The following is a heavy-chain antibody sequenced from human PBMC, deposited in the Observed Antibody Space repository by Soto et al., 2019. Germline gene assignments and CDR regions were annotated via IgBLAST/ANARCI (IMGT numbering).Heavy chain of an antibody. Sequence: QVQLQESGPGLVKPSQTLSLTCTVSGDSMTTVGYYWPWIRQHPGQGLEWIGFISYSGSTYYSSSLKGRVAISADTSKNQFSLKLNSVTAADTAVYYCTRGDYWGQGTLVTVSS. J-gene: IGHJ4*02. V-gene: IGHV4-31*03. CDR2: ISYSGST. CDR3: TRGDY. CDR1: GDSMTTVGYY.